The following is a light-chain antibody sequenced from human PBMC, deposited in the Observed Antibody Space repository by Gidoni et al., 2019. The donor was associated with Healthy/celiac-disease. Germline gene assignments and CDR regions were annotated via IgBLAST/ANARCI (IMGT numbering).Light chain of an antibody. Sequence: DIQMTQSPSSLSASVGDRVTITCRASQSISSYLNWYQQKPGKAPKLLIYAASSLQRGVPSRFSSSGSGTDFTLTISSLQPEDFATYYCQHSYSTPWTFGQGTKVEIK. V-gene: IGKV1-39*01. CDR1: QSISSY. CDR2: AAS. CDR3: QHSYSTPWT. J-gene: IGKJ1*01.